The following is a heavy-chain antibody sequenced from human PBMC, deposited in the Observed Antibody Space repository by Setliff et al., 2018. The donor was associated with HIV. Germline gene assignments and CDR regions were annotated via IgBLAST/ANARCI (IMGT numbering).Heavy chain of an antibody. CDR3: ARLGYYDSSGQDMLDY. Sequence: AGGSLRLSCAASGFTFSNYGMHWVRQAPGKGLEWVSGMNWNGDALGYADAVKGRFTISRDNAKKSLYLQMNSLRVEDTALFYCARLGYYDSSGQDMLDYWGQGTLVTVSS. J-gene: IGHJ4*02. CDR1: GFTFSNYG. V-gene: IGHV3-20*04. D-gene: IGHD3-22*01. CDR2: MNWNGDAL.